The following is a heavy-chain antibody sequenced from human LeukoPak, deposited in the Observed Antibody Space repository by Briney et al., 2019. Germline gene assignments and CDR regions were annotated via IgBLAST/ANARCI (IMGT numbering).Heavy chain of an antibody. J-gene: IGHJ3*02. CDR1: GGTFSSYA. CDR3: AREVHCSSTSCAFDI. D-gene: IGHD2-2*01. Sequence: SVKVSCKASGGTFSSYAISWVRQAPGQGLEWMGGIIPIFGTANYAQKFQGRVTITADESTSTAYMELSSLRSEDTAVYYCAREVHCSSTSCAFDIWGQGTTVTVSS. V-gene: IGHV1-69*13. CDR2: IIPIFGTA.